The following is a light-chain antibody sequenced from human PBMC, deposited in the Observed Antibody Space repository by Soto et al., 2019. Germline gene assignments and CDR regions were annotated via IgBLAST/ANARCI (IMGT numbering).Light chain of an antibody. J-gene: IGLJ1*01. CDR3: SSYTVTSVTLYV. Sequence: QSAPTQPASVSGSPGQSITISCTGTSSDIGSHNYVSWYQQHPGKAPKVMISEVSNRPSGVSNRFSGSKSGNTASLTISGLQAEDEADYYCSSYTVTSVTLYVFGTGTKVPS. CDR2: EVS. CDR1: SSDIGSHNY. V-gene: IGLV2-14*01.